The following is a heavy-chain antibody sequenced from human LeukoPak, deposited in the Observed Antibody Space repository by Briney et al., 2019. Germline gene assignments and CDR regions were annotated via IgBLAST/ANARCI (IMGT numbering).Heavy chain of an antibody. V-gene: IGHV1-8*01. CDR2: MNPNSGNT. Sequence: GASVKVSCKASGYTFTSYDINWVRQATGQGLEWMGWMNPNSGNTGYAQKLQGRVTMTTDTSTSTAYMELRSLRSDDTAVYYCARAISYGGNSFDYWGQGTLVTVSS. J-gene: IGHJ4*02. CDR1: GYTFTSYD. CDR3: ARAISYGGNSFDY. D-gene: IGHD4-23*01.